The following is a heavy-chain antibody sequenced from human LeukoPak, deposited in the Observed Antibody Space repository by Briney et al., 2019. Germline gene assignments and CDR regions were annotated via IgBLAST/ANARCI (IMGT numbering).Heavy chain of an antibody. CDR1: GGSISSSSYY. D-gene: IGHD6-19*01. Sequence: SETLSLTCTVSGGSISSSSYYWGWIRQPPGKGLEWIGSIYYSGSTYYNPSLKSRVTISVDTSKNQFSLKLSSVTAADTAVYYCARGVSSSGWYDVDVWGQGTTVTVSS. V-gene: IGHV4-39*07. J-gene: IGHJ6*02. CDR2: IYYSGST. CDR3: ARGVSSSGWYDVDV.